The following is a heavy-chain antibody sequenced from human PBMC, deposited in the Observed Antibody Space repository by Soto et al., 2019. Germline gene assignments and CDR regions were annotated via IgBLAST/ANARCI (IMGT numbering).Heavy chain of an antibody. V-gene: IGHV4-59*01. CDR2: IHHSGST. CDR3: ARSIDSSGYDFSNC. CDR1: GGFISNYY. D-gene: IGHD3-22*01. Sequence: SETLSLTCTVSGGFISNYYWSWIRQSPGKGLEWIGYIHHSGSTNYNPSLKSRVTMSVDTSRNQFSLKLSSVAAADTAVYYCARSIDSSGYDFSNCWGQGTLVTVSS. J-gene: IGHJ4*02.